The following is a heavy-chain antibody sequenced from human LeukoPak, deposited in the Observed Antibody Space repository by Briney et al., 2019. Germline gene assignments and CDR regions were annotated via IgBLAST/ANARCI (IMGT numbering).Heavy chain of an antibody. Sequence: SETLSLTCAVYGGSFSGYYWSWIRQPPGKGLEWIGEINHSGSTNCNPSLKSRVTISVDTSKNQFSLKLSSVTAADTAVYYCARGLGTIFGVVRYNWFDPWGQGTLVTVSS. J-gene: IGHJ5*02. CDR3: ARGLGTIFGVVRYNWFDP. V-gene: IGHV4-34*01. CDR2: INHSGST. CDR1: GGSFSGYY. D-gene: IGHD3-3*01.